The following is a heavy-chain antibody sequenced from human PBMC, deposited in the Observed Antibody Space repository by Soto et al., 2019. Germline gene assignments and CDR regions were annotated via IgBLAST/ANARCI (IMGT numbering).Heavy chain of an antibody. V-gene: IGHV3-48*03. J-gene: IGHJ6*02. D-gene: IGHD2-15*01. CDR2: ISSGAFTI. CDR3: ARTSSIEKVHYYGMDV. CDR1: GFAFRDYE. Sequence: VGSLRLSCIWSGFAFRDYEMNWVRQAPGKGLEWVAYISSGAFTIYYADSVRGRFTVSRDNAKNSLYLQMNSLRDEDAAVYYCARTSSIEKVHYYGMDVCGQRTTVTVSS.